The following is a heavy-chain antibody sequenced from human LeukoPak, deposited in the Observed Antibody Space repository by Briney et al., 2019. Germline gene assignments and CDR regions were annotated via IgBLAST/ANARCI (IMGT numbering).Heavy chain of an antibody. CDR1: GFTFDDYA. Sequence: GGSLRLSCAASGFTFDDYAIHWVRQAPGKGLEWVSGISWNSGSIGYADSVKGRFTISRDNAKNSLYLQMNSLRAEDTALYYCAKDMLILNIAVAGTPFDYWGQGTLVTVSS. V-gene: IGHV3-9*01. J-gene: IGHJ4*02. CDR3: AKDMLILNIAVAGTPFDY. CDR2: ISWNSGSI. D-gene: IGHD6-19*01.